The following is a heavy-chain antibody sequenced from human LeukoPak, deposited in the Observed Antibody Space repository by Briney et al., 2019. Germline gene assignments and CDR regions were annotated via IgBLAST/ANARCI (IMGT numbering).Heavy chain of an antibody. Sequence: GESLKISCKGSGCSFTSYWIGWVRQMPGKGLEWMGIIYPGDSDTRYSPSFQGQVTISADKSISTAYLQWSSLKASDTAMYYCARPGDYDYVWGSSSSDYFDYWGQGTLVTVSS. CDR1: GCSFTSYW. CDR2: IYPGDSDT. D-gene: IGHD3-16*01. CDR3: ARPGDYDYVWGSSSSDYFDY. J-gene: IGHJ4*02. V-gene: IGHV5-51*01.